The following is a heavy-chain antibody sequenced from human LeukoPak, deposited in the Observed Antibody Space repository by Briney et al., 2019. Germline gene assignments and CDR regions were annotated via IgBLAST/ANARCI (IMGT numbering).Heavy chain of an antibody. CDR1: GGSVSSGSNY. CDR2: IYYSGST. D-gene: IGHD5-18*01. CDR3: ARYTGYGYQYWMDH. Sequence: SETLSLTCSVSGGSVSSGSNYWNWIRQPPGKGLESIGHIYYSGSTKYNPSLKSRATISIDTSKNQFSLEISLVTAADTAVYYCARYTGYGYQYWMDHWGLGALVTVSS. J-gene: IGHJ5*02. V-gene: IGHV4-61*01.